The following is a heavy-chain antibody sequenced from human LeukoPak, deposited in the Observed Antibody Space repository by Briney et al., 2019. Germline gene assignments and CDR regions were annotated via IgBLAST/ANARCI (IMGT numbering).Heavy chain of an antibody. J-gene: IGHJ4*02. D-gene: IGHD2-2*01. Sequence: SVKVSCKASGGTFSSYTISWVRQAPGQGLEWMGRIIPILGIANYAQKFQGRVTITADKSTSTAYMELSSLRSEDTAVYYCAREEGSTSCFDYWGRGTLVTVSS. V-gene: IGHV1-69*04. CDR2: IIPILGIA. CDR3: AREEGSTSCFDY. CDR1: GGTFSSYT.